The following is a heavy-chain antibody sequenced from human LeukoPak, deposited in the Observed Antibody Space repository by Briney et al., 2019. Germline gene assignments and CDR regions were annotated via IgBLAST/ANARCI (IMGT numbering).Heavy chain of an antibody. Sequence: ASVKVSCKASGYTFTSYGISWVRQAPGQGLEWMGIINPSGGSTSYAQKFQGRVTMTRDTSTSTVYMELSSLRSEDTAVYYCARDLYSSGWYDEPFYYYYMDVWGKGTTVTVSS. J-gene: IGHJ6*03. CDR3: ARDLYSSGWYDEPFYYYYMDV. D-gene: IGHD6-19*01. CDR1: GYTFTSYG. CDR2: INPSGGST. V-gene: IGHV1-46*01.